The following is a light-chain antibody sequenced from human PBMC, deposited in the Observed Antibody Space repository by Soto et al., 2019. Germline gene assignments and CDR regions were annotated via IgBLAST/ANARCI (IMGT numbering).Light chain of an antibody. V-gene: IGKV3-20*01. Sequence: EIVLTQSPGTLSLSPGERATLSCRASQTISSSYLAWYQQKPGQAPRLLIYGASSRATGIPDRFSGSGSGTDFTITISRLEPEDFAVYNSQQYGSLPKTFDQ. J-gene: IGKJ1*01. CDR1: QTISSSY. CDR2: GAS. CDR3: QQYGSLPKT.